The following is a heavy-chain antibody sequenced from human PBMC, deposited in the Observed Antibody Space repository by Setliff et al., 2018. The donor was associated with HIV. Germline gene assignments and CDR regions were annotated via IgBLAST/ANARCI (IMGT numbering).Heavy chain of an antibody. Sequence: LSLTCDVSGGSISSGGYSWSWIRQPPGKGLERIGYIYHRGSTYYNPSLKSRVTISVDRSKNQFSLKLGSVTAADTAVYYCARAPLEYSGYDYLRYFDYWGQGTLVTVSS. D-gene: IGHD5-12*01. CDR2: IYHRGST. CDR3: ARAPLEYSGYDYLRYFDY. J-gene: IGHJ4*02. V-gene: IGHV4-30-2*01. CDR1: GGSISSGGYS.